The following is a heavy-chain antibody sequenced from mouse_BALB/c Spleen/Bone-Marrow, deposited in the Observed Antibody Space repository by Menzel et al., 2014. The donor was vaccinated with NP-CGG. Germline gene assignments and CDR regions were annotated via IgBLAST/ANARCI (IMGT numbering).Heavy chain of an antibody. V-gene: IGHV5-17*02. CDR2: ISNGSSPI. Sequence: EVKLVESGGGLVQPGGSRKLSCAASGFTFSSFGMHWVRQAPEKGLEWVAYISNGSSPIYYADTVKGRFTISRDNPKNTLFLQMTSLRSEDTAAYYCARKGAMITHYYAMDYWGQGTSVTVSS. CDR1: GFTFSSFG. J-gene: IGHJ4*01. D-gene: IGHD2-4*01. CDR3: ARKGAMITHYYAMDY.